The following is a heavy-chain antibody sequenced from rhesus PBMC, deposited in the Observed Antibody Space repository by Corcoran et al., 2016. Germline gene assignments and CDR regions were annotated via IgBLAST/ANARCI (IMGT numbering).Heavy chain of an antibody. CDR3: ARDGEGQPGYFDY. J-gene: IGHJ4*01. D-gene: IGHD1-1*01. V-gene: IGHV3-16*01. CDR1: GFTFSNYW. Sequence: EVQLVESGGGLVQPGGSLRLSCAASGFTFSNYWLSWVRPAPGKGLDWGGRIKNKADGGTAADTESVKGRFTISRDDSKNTLYLQMNSLKTEDTAVYYCARDGEGQPGYFDYWGQGVLVTVSS. CDR2: IKNKADGGTA.